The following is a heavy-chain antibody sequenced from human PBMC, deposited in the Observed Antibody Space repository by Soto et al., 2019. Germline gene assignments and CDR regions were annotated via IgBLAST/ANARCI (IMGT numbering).Heavy chain of an antibody. J-gene: IGHJ6*03. V-gene: IGHV3-21*01. CDR3: APKGHYYYYYMDV. CDR2: ISSSSSYI. CDR1: GFTFSSYS. Sequence: EVQLVESGGGLVKPGGSLRLSCAASGFTFSSYSMNWVRQAPGKGLEWVSSISSSSSYIYYADSVKGRFTISRDNAKNSLYLQMNSLRAEDTAVYYCAPKGHYYYYYMDVWGKGTMVTVSS.